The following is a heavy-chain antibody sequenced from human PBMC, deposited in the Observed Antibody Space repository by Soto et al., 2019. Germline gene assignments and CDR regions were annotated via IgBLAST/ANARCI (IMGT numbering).Heavy chain of an antibody. CDR1: GGSISSYY. V-gene: IGHV4-59*08. J-gene: IGHJ6*03. CDR2: IYYSGST. Sequence: QVQLQESGPGLVKPSETLSLTCTVSGGSISSYYWSWIRQPPGKGLEWIGYIYYSGSTNYNPSLKSRVTISVDTSKNQFSLKLSSVTAAETAVYYCARCLGDSSSLPYYYYYYMDVWGKGTTVTVSS. D-gene: IGHD6-6*01. CDR3: ARCLGDSSSLPYYYYYYMDV.